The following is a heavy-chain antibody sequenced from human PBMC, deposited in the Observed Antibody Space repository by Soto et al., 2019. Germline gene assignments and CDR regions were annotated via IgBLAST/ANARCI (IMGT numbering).Heavy chain of an antibody. CDR2: ISYDGSNK. V-gene: IGHV3-30*18. Sequence: QVQLVESGGGVVQPGRSLRLSCAASGFTFSSYGMHWVRQAPGKGLEWVAVISYDGSNKYYADSVKGRFTISRDNSKNTLYLQMNSLRAEDTAVYYCAKDLRWELSGAYRGVGDYWGQGTLVTVSS. CDR3: AKDLRWELSGAYRGVGDY. J-gene: IGHJ4*02. D-gene: IGHD1-26*01. CDR1: GFTFSSYG.